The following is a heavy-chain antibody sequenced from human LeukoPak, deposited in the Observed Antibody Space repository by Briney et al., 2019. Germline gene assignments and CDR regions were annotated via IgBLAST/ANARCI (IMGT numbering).Heavy chain of an antibody. J-gene: IGHJ4*02. D-gene: IGHD5-18*01. Sequence: ASVKVSCKTYGYTFTSHGISWVRRAPGQGLEWMGWISGFNGETHYAQNLQGRVTMTTDTSTSTAYMELRSLRSDDTAVYYCARVSGDYGYEGGDYWGQGTLVTVSS. V-gene: IGHV1-18*01. CDR1: GYTFTSHG. CDR3: ARVSGDYGYEGGDY. CDR2: ISGFNGET.